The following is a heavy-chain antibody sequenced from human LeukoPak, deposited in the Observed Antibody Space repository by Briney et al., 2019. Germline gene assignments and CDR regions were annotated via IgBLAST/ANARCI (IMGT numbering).Heavy chain of an antibody. D-gene: IGHD7-27*01. J-gene: IGHJ3*02. CDR3: ATDPKTGDFAFDI. CDR2: FDPEDGET. CDR1: GYTLTELS. Sequence: GASVKVSCKVSGYTLTELSMDWVRQAPGKGLEWMGGFDPEDGETIYAQKFQGRVTMTEDTSTDTAYMELSSLRSADTAVYYCATDPKTGDFAFDIWGQGTMVTVSS. V-gene: IGHV1-24*01.